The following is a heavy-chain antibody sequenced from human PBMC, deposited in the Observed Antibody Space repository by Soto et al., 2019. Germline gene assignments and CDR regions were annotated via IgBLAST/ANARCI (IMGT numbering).Heavy chain of an antibody. CDR2: INHSGST. V-gene: IGHV4-34*01. CDR1: GGSFSGYY. D-gene: IGHD2-21*02. J-gene: IGHJ6*02. Sequence: SETLSLTCAVYGGSFSGYYWSWIRQPPGKGLEWIGEINHSGSTNYNPSLKSRVTISVDTSKNQFSLKLSSVTAADTAVYYCARGEYCGGDCYSGDYYYGMDVWGQGTTVTVSS. CDR3: ARGEYCGGDCYSGDYYYGMDV.